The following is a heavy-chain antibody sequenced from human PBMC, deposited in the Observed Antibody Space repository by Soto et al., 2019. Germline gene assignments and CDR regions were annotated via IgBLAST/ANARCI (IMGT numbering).Heavy chain of an antibody. Sequence: QLQLQESGSGLVKPSQTLSLTCAVSGGSIGSGGHPWSWIRQPPGKGLEWIGNIYHTGSTYYSTSFKSRVSIPVDRSKNQSSLKHNSVSAADTAVYYCARGYSGYDGAEHFDYWGQGTRGTVSP. V-gene: IGHV4-30-2*01. CDR2: IYHTGST. J-gene: IGHJ4*02. D-gene: IGHD5-12*01. CDR3: ARGYSGYDGAEHFDY. CDR1: GGSIGSGGHP.